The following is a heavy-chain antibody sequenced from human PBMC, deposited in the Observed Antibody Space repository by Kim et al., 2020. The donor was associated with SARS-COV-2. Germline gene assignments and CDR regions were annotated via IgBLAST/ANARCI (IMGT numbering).Heavy chain of an antibody. V-gene: IGHV4-59*13. J-gene: IGHJ6*02. CDR1: GGSISSYY. CDR3: ARARRFGVTNPLNKIVYYYYGMDV. CDR2: IYYSGST. Sequence: SETLSLTCTVSGGSISSYYWSWIRQPPGKGLEWIGYIYYSGSTNYNPSLKSRVTISVDTSKNQFSLKLSSVTAADTAVYYCARARRFGVTNPLNKIVYYYYGMDVWGQGTTVTVSS. D-gene: IGHD3-10*01.